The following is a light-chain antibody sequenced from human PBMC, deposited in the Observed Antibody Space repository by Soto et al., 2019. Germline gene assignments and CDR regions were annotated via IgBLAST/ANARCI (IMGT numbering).Light chain of an antibody. V-gene: IGKV3-11*01. CDR1: QSVTTY. CDR2: DAS. CDR3: QQRSNWPPSIT. Sequence: EIVLTQSPATLSLSPGERATLSCRASQSVTTYLAWYQQKPGQAPRLLIYDASNRATGIPARFSGSGSGTDFTLTIGSLEPEDFAFYYCQQRSNWPPSITFGQRSRLGIK. J-gene: IGKJ5*01.